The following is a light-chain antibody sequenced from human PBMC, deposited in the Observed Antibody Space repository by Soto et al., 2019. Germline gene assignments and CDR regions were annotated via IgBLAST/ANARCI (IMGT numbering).Light chain of an antibody. CDR3: QSYASSLSRV. J-gene: IGLJ2*01. CDR2: GNS. V-gene: IGLV1-40*01. CDR1: SSNIGAGYD. Sequence: QSVLTQPPSVSGAPGQRVTISCTGSSSNIGAGYDVHWYQQLPGTAPKLLIYGNSNRPSGVPDRFSGSKSGTSASLAITGIQAEDEADYYCQSYASSLSRVFGGGTKLTVL.